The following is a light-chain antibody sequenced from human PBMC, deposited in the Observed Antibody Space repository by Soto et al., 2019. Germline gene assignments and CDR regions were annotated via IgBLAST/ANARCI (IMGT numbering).Light chain of an antibody. CDR3: QRYGSSLTWT. CDR2: GAS. Sequence: EIVMTQSPATLSVSPGERATLSCRASQSVSSNLAWYQQKPGQAPRLLIYGASSRATGIPDRFSGSGSGTDFTLTISRLEPEDFAVYYCQRYGSSLTWTFGQGTKV. J-gene: IGKJ1*01. V-gene: IGKV3-20*01. CDR1: QSVSSN.